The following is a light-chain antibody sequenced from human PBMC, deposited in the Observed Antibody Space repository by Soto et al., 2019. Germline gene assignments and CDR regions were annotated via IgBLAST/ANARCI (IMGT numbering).Light chain of an antibody. CDR2: LGS. V-gene: IGKV2-28*01. J-gene: IGKJ1*01. CDR3: MQALQTPWT. Sequence: DIATTQSLLSLVVTPGVSASLSCSSSQNLLYPNGNNYLDGYLQTPGQSPQRLIYLGSNRASGVPDRFSGSGSGTDFTLKISRVEAEDAGVYYCMQALQTPWTFGQGTK. CDR1: QNLLYPNGNNY.